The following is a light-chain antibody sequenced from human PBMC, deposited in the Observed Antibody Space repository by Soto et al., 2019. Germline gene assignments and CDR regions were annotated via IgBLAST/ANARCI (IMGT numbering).Light chain of an antibody. CDR1: QSVRSN. CDR3: QQYGRSPPIT. V-gene: IGKV3-15*01. J-gene: IGKJ5*01. CDR2: GAS. Sequence: EVVMTQSPATLSVSPGERATLSCRASQSVRSNFAWYQQKPGQAPRLLIYGASTRATGIPARFSGSGSGTDFTLTISRMEHEDFAVYYCQQYGRSPPITFGQGTRLEI.